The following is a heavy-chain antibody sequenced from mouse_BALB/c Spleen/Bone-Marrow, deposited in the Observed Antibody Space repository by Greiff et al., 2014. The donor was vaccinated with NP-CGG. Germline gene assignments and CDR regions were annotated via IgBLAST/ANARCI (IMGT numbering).Heavy chain of an antibody. CDR1: GFSLPSSG. V-gene: IGHV2-9*02. Sequence: VQLKESGPGLVAPSQSLSITFPVSGFSLPSSGVPWVRPPPGKGLEWLGVIWAGGSTNYNSARRARRSISKDNSKSQVFLKMNSRQTGDTAMYYCARVYLGYFDVWGAGTTVTVAS. J-gene: IGHJ1*01. D-gene: IGHD2-3*01. CDR3: ARVYLGYFDV. CDR2: IWAGGST.